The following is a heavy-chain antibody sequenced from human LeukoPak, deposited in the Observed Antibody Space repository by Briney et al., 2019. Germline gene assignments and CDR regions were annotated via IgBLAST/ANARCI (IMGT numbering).Heavy chain of an antibody. Sequence: ASVKVSCKASGYTFTSYGISWVRQAPGQGLEWMGWISAYNGNTNYAQKLQGRVTMTTDTSTSTAYMELRSLRSDDTAVYYCARASVDTAIRRKVYYYYYMDVWGKGTTVTVSS. CDR1: GYTFTSYG. D-gene: IGHD5-18*01. V-gene: IGHV1-18*01. CDR2: ISAYNGNT. J-gene: IGHJ6*03. CDR3: ARASVDTAIRRKVYYYYYMDV.